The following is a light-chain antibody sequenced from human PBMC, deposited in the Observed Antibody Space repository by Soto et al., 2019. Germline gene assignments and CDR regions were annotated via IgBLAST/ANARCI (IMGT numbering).Light chain of an antibody. J-gene: IGKJ5*01. CDR1: QGISSY. CDR2: AAS. Sequence: DIQLTQSPSFLSASVGDRVTITCRASQGISSYLAWYQQKPGKGPKLLIYAASTLQSGVPSRFSGSGSGTEFTLTISRLQPEDFATYYCQQLNSYPITFGQGTRLEIK. CDR3: QQLNSYPIT. V-gene: IGKV1-9*01.